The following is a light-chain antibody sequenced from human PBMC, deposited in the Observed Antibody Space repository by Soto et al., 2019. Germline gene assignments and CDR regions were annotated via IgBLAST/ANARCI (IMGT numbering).Light chain of an antibody. CDR2: GAS. Sequence: EIVMTQSAATLSVSPGERATLSCRASQSVSSNLAWYQQKPGQAPRLLIYGASTRATGIQARFSGSGSGTEFTLTISSLQSEDFAVYYCQQYNNWPPVTFGQGTKVEIK. CDR3: QQYNNWPPVT. V-gene: IGKV3-15*01. J-gene: IGKJ1*01. CDR1: QSVSSN.